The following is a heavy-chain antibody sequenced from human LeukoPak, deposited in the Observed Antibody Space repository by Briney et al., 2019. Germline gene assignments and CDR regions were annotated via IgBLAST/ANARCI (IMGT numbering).Heavy chain of an antibody. CDR1: GYTFTGYY. J-gene: IGHJ5*02. D-gene: IGHD3-10*01. CDR3: ARGGYYGLGNDFRFDP. Sequence: ASVKVSCKASGYTFTGYYIHWVRQAPGQGLEWMGWINPNSGGTNYAQKFQGRVTMTRDTSISTAYMDLSRLRSDDTAVYYCARGGYYGLGNDFRFDPWGQGTLVTVSS. CDR2: INPNSGGT. V-gene: IGHV1-2*02.